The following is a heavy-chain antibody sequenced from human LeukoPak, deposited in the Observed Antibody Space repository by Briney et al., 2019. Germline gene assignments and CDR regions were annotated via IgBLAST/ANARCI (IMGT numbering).Heavy chain of an antibody. CDR2: ISSSSTYI. V-gene: IGHV3-21*01. CDR3: AIFPQKDNPPIFGVITEDY. D-gene: IGHD3-3*01. J-gene: IGHJ4*02. CDR1: GFTFSTYS. Sequence: GGSLRLSCAASGFTFSTYSMNWVRQAPGKGLEWVSSISSSSTYIYYADSVKGRFTISRDNAKNSLYLQMNSLRAEDTAVYYCAIFPQKDNPPIFGVITEDYWGQGTLVTVSS.